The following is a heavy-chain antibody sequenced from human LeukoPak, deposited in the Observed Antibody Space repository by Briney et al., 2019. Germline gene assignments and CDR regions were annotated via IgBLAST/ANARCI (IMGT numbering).Heavy chain of an antibody. Sequence: SETLSLTCTVSGGSISSYYWSWIRQPPGKGLEWIGYIYYSGSTNYNPSLKSRVTISVDTSKNQFSLKLSSVTAADTAVYYCARVLGGDYGGNSYWYFDLWGRGTLVTVSS. CDR2: IYYSGST. J-gene: IGHJ2*01. CDR3: ARVLGGDYGGNSYWYFDL. V-gene: IGHV4-59*01. CDR1: GGSISSYY. D-gene: IGHD4-23*01.